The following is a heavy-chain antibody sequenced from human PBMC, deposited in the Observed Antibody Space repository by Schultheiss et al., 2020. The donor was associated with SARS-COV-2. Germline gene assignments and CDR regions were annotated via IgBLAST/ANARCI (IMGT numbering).Heavy chain of an antibody. V-gene: IGHV3-66*01. CDR1: GFTVSSNY. CDR3: ARGQQGFGELLSHDAFDI. J-gene: IGHJ3*02. CDR2: IYSGGST. D-gene: IGHD3-10*01. Sequence: GESLKISCAASGFTVSSNYMSWVRQAPGKGLEWVSVIYSGGSTYYADSVKGRFTISRDNAKNSLYLQMNSLRAEDTAVYYCARGQQGFGELLSHDAFDIWGQGTMVTVSS.